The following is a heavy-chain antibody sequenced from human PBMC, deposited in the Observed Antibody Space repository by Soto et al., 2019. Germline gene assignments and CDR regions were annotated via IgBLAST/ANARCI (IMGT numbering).Heavy chain of an antibody. V-gene: IGHV4-31*03. CDR3: ARFSSNWRSDY. CDR1: GGSISSGGYY. CDR2: IYYSGST. Sequence: QVQLQEWGPGLVKPSQTLSLTCTVSGGSISSGGYYWSWIRQHPGKGLEWSGYIYYSGSTYYNPFLKSRVTISVDTSKNQYSLKLSSVSAADTAVDYCARFSSNWRSDYWRQGTLVTVSS. D-gene: IGHD6-13*01. J-gene: IGHJ4*02.